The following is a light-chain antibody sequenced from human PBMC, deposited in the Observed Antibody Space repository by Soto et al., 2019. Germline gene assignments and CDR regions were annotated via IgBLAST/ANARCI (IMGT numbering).Light chain of an antibody. J-gene: IGLJ1*01. Sequence: QSALTQPRSVSGSPGQSVTISCAGTSSDVGGYKSVSWYQQHPGKAPKLIIYDVTKRPSGVPDRFSGSKSGNTASLTISGLQAEDEADYYCYSYAGSYSPYVFGTGTKVTVL. CDR2: DVT. V-gene: IGLV2-11*01. CDR3: YSYAGSYSPYV. CDR1: SSDVGGYKS.